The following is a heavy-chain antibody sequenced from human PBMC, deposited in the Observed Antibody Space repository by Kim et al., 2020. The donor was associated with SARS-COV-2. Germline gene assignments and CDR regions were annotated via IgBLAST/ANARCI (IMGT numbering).Heavy chain of an antibody. V-gene: IGHV3-49*04. CDR1: GFTFGVYA. CDR2: IRSKASGGTT. J-gene: IGHJ4*02. Sequence: GGSLRLSCTASGFTFGVYAMSWVRQAPGKGLEWVGFIRSKASGGTTEYATSVKGRFTISRDDSKTSAYLQMNSLRTEDTAVYYCTRATLLGYYYVDYWGQGTLVTVSP. CDR3: TRATLLGYYYVDY. D-gene: IGHD3-10*01.